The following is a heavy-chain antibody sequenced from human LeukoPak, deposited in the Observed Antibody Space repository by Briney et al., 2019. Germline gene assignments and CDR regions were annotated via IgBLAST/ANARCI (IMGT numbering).Heavy chain of an antibody. J-gene: IGHJ6*03. D-gene: IGHD3-10*01. Sequence: KVSCKASGYTFTSYWIGWVRQMPGKGLEWMGIIYPGDSDTRYSPSFQGQVTISADKSISTAYLQWSSLKASDTAMYYCALSLWSHYYYYMDVWGKGTTVTVSS. CDR2: IYPGDSDT. CDR3: ALSLWSHYYYYMDV. CDR1: GYTFTSYW. V-gene: IGHV5-51*01.